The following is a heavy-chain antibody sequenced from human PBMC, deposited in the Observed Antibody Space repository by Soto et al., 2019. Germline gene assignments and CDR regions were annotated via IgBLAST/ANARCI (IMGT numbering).Heavy chain of an antibody. CDR1: GYTFTGYY. D-gene: IGHD3-10*01. CDR3: ARGLRITMVRGALPHPYYFDY. CDR2: INPNSGGT. Sequence: GASVKVSCKASGYTFTGYYMHWVRQAPGQGLEWMGWINPNSGGTNYAQKFQGWVTMTRDTSISTAYMELSRLRSDDTAVYYCARGLRITMVRGALPHPYYFDYWGQGTLVTVSS. V-gene: IGHV1-2*04. J-gene: IGHJ4*02.